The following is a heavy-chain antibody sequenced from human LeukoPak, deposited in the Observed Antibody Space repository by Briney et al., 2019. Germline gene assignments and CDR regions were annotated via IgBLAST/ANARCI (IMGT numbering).Heavy chain of an antibody. CDR3: ARARIAAAVN. CDR2: IYYSGST. Sequence: SETLSLTCTVSGDSISSSNYYWGWIRQPPGKGLEWIGYIYYSGSTYYNPSLKSRVTISVDTSKNQFSLKLSSVTAADTAVYYCARARIAAAVNWGQGTLVTVSS. V-gene: IGHV4-30-4*08. J-gene: IGHJ4*02. CDR1: GDSISSSNYY. D-gene: IGHD6-13*01.